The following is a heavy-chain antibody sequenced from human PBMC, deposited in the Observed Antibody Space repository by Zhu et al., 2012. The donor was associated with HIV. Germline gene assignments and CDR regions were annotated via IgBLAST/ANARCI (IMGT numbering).Heavy chain of an antibody. D-gene: IGHD4-17*01. CDR1: GGSISKSIYY. Sequence: QVQLQESGPGLVKPSETLSLTCTVSGGSISKSIYYRGWIRQPPGKGLEWIGAINFRGSLYYNPVPQESSHHINRYVQEPVLPELARCDRRGTAMYHCASHMTTVAILSGFYGMDVWGQGTTVVVSS. CDR2: INFRGSL. V-gene: IGHV4-39*07. J-gene: IGHJ6*02. CDR3: ASHMTTVAILSGFYGMDV.